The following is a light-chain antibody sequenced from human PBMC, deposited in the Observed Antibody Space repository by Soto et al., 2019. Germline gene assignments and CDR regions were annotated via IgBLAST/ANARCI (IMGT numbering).Light chain of an antibody. CDR3: QHYGGSPFA. J-gene: IGKJ3*01. CDR2: DAS. Sequence: EIVLTQSPGTLSLSPGERATLSCRASQSARLLAWYQQRPGQAPRLLIYDASNRATGIPDRFSGGGSGTYFSLTFSALEPEDFAVYYCQHYGGSPFAFGPGTKVDL. V-gene: IGKV3-20*01. CDR1: QSARL.